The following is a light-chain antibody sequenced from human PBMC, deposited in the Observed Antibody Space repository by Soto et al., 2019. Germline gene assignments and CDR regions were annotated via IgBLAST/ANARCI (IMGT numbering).Light chain of an antibody. CDR3: QQYDNLPLT. CDR1: QDISNY. Sequence: DIQMTQSPSSLSASVGDRVTITCQASQDISNYLNWYQQKPGKAPKFLIDDASNFETGVPSRFSGSRSGTDLTLTISSLQPEDIATYYCQQYDNLPLTFGPGTKVDIK. J-gene: IGKJ3*01. V-gene: IGKV1-33*01. CDR2: DAS.